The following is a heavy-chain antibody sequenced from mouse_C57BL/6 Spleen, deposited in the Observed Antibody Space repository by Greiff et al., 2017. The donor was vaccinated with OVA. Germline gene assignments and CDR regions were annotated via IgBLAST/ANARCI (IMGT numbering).Heavy chain of an antibody. CDR3: ARGDYGYERGDAMDY. CDR2: IDPNSGGT. Sequence: QVQLQQPGAELVKPGASVTLSCKASGYTFPSYWMHWVKQRPGRGLEWIGRIDPNSGGTKYNEQFKSTATLTVDKPSSTAYMQLIILTSEDSAVYYCARGDYGYERGDAMDYGGQGTSVTVSS. J-gene: IGHJ4*01. V-gene: IGHV1-72*01. D-gene: IGHD2-2*01. CDR1: GYTFPSYW.